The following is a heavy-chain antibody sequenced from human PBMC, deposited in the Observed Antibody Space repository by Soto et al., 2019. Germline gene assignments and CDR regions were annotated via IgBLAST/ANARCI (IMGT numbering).Heavy chain of an antibody. CDR2: IDNAGTDS. J-gene: IGHJ6*04. Sequence: EVQLVESGGGLVQPGGSLRLSCAASGFTLSGRSMHWVRQAPGTGLVWVSGIDNAGTDSTYADSVKGRFTSSRDNAKNMLNLQMNSLRVEDSAVYYCSRGWFGPDVWGKGTTVTVSS. CDR3: SRGWFGPDV. CDR1: GFTLSGRS. D-gene: IGHD3-10*01. V-gene: IGHV3-74*01.